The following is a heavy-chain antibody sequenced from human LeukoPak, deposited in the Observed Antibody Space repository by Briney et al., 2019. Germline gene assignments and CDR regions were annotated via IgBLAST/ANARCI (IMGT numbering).Heavy chain of an antibody. V-gene: IGHV4-59*01. J-gene: IGHJ6*02. Sequence: SETLSLTCTVSGGSISSYYWSWIRQPPGKGLEWIGYIYYSGSTNYNPSLKSRVTISVDTSKNQFSLKLSSVTAADTAVYYCARGGPYGDYYYYYYGMDVWGQGTTVTVSS. CDR1: GGSISSYY. CDR3: ARGGPYGDYYYYYYGMDV. D-gene: IGHD4-17*01. CDR2: IYYSGST.